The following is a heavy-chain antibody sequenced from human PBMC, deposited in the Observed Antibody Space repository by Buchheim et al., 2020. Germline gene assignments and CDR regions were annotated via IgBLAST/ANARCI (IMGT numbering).Heavy chain of an antibody. CDR2: INPDGSAK. V-gene: IGHV3-7*01. CDR1: GFIFSSYW. CDR3: ARIEVGATLFDY. Sequence: VQLVESGGGLVQPGGSLRLSCAASGFIFSSYWMSWARQAPGKGLEWVANINPDGSAKYYVDSVKGRFTISRDNAKNALYLQMNSLRDEDTAEYFCARIEVGATLFDYWGQGTL. J-gene: IGHJ4*02. D-gene: IGHD1-26*01.